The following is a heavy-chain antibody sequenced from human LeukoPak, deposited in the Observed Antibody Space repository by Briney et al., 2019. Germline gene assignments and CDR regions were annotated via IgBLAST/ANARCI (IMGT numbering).Heavy chain of an antibody. CDR1: GGPISSGGYY. J-gene: IGHJ4*02. CDR3: ARDQKYGDSIDY. CDR2: IYYSGST. V-gene: IGHV4-31*03. Sequence: PSETLSLACTVSGGPISSGGYYWSWIRQHPGKGLEWIGYIYYSGSTYYNPSLKSRVTISVDTSKNQFSLKLSSVTAADTAVYYCARDQKYGDSIDYWGQGTLVTVSS. D-gene: IGHD4-17*01.